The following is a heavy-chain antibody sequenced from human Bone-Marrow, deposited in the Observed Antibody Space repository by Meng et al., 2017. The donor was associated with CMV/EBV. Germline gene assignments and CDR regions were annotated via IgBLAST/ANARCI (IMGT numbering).Heavy chain of an antibody. CDR1: GFSFSDYS. CDR3: ARDGETDDAFDV. Sequence: GESLKISCVASGFSFSDYSMNWVRQAPGKGLEWVSSITIFGNHIYYADSVKGRFTISRDNAKMSLYLQVHSLRAEDTAVYYCARDGETDDAFDVWGQGTTVTGSS. V-gene: IGHV3-21*01. J-gene: IGHJ3*01. D-gene: IGHD2-21*01. CDR2: ITIFGNHI.